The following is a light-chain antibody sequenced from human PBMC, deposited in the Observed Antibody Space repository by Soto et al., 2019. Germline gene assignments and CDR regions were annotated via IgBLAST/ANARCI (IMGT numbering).Light chain of an antibody. CDR1: QSFGRW. J-gene: IGKJ2*01. Sequence: DIQMTQSPSTLSASVGDRVTITCRASQSFGRWLAWYQQKPGKAPELLIYKTSTLERGVPSRFSGSGSGTELSLSIISLQPDDFATYYCQEYKTGPGYNFGQGTRLEIK. CDR2: KTS. V-gene: IGKV1-5*03. CDR3: QEYKTGPGYN.